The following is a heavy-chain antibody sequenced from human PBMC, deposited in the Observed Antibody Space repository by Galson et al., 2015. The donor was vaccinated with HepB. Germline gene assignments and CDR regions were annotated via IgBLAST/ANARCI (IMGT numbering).Heavy chain of an antibody. V-gene: IGHV6-1*01. D-gene: IGHD2-2*01. CDR2: IYYRSKWNY. Sequence: AISGDSVSSNNAAWNWIRQSPSRGLEWLGRIYYRSKWNYDYTVSVKSRITINPDTSRNQFSLQLNSVTPDDTAMYYCARQLAYCIGTSCQIYFDYWGQGTLITVSS. CDR1: GDSVSSNNAA. CDR3: ARQLAYCIGTSCQIYFDY. J-gene: IGHJ4*02.